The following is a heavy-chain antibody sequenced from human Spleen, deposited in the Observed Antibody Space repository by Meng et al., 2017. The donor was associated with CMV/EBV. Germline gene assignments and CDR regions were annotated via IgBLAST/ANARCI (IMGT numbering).Heavy chain of an antibody. D-gene: IGHD6-19*01. Sequence: GGSLKISCAASGFTFNNYAMSWVRQAPGKGLEWVSGIGSTGIDTHNADSVKGRFTISRDNSKSTLYLQMNSLRGEDTALYYCARPGLAVAGTRWFDTWGQGTLVTVSS. J-gene: IGHJ5*02. CDR3: ARPGLAVAGTRWFDT. CDR1: GFTFNNYA. V-gene: IGHV3-23*01. CDR2: IGSTGIDT.